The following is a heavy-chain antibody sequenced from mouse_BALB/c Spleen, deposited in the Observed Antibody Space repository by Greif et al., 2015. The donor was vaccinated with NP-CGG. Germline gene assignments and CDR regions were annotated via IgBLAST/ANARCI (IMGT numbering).Heavy chain of an antibody. CDR1: GYSITSGYY. D-gene: IGHD4-1*01. J-gene: IGHJ2*01. V-gene: IGHV3-6*02. Sequence: EVQVVESGPGLVKPSQSLSLTCSVTGYSITSGYYWNWIRQFPGNKLEWMGYISYDGSNNYNPSLKNRISITRDTSKNQFFLKLNSVTTEDTATYYCASVGTPFDYWGQGTTLTVSS. CDR2: ISYDGSN. CDR3: ASVGTPFDY.